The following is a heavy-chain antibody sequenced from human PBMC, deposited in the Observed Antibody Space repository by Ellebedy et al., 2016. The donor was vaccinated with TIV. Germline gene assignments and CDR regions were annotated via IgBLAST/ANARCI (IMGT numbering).Heavy chain of an antibody. V-gene: IGHV3-30*18. Sequence: GESLKISCAASGFTFRNFGMHWVRQAPGKGLEWVAIISYDGHNKYYGDSVKGRFTISRDDSKNTLDLQMNSLRTEDTAMYYCAKGHYYDSSGAYSYEDHWGQGTLVTVSS. J-gene: IGHJ4*02. CDR1: GFTFRNFG. D-gene: IGHD3-22*01. CDR2: ISYDGHNK. CDR3: AKGHYYDSSGAYSYEDH.